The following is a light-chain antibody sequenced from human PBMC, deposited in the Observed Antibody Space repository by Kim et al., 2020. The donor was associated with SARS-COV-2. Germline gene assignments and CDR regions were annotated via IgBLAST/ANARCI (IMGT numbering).Light chain of an antibody. Sequence: PGKTAVLSCWGNIMGTNGVHWYQQKSVPAPVLVINYDSERPSGIPERFSGSNSGDTATLTISRVEAGDEADYYCQVWDSSSDHRVVFGGGTKLTVL. J-gene: IGLJ2*01. V-gene: IGLV3-21*04. CDR2: YDS. CDR3: QVWDSSSDHRVV. CDR1: IMGTNG.